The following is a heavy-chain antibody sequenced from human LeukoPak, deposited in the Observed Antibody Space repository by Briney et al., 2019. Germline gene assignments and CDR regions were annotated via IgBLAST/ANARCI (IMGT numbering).Heavy chain of an antibody. CDR2: IYYSGST. CDR3: ARVSSGWNSENHFDY. V-gene: IGHV4-59*01. Sequence: SEILSLTCTVSGSSISSYYWSWIRQPPGKGLEWIGYIYYSGSTNYNPSLKSRVTISVDTSKNQFSLKLSSVTAADTAVYYCARVSSGWNSENHFDYWGQGTLVTVSS. CDR1: GSSISSYY. J-gene: IGHJ4*02. D-gene: IGHD6-19*01.